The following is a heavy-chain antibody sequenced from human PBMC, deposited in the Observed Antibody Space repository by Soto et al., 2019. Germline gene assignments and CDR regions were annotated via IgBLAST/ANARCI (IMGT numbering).Heavy chain of an antibody. CDR2: IGANGAAT. V-gene: IGHV3-23*01. CDR1: GFTFSNYP. J-gene: IGHJ3*01. D-gene: IGHD3-3*02. CDR3: AQERFSIGEAGGFDF. Sequence: EVQVLESGGDLIQPGGSLRLSCAAFGFTFSNYPMVWVRQAPEKGLEWVSTIGANGAATHYADSVKGRFTISRDNSKNTMYLQLDSLRGEDTAVYYCAQERFSIGEAGGFDFWGQGTLVTVSS.